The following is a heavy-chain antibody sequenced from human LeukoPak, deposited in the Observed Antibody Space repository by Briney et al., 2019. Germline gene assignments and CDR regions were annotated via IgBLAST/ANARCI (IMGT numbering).Heavy chain of an antibody. Sequence: PGRSLRLSCAASGFTFSSYVMHSVRQAPGKGLEWVAVILFDGSNKYYADSVRGRFTISRDNSKNTLYLQVNSLRAEDTAVYYCAREGARRDGYNSGLDYWGQGTLVTVSS. CDR1: GFTFSSYV. CDR2: ILFDGSNK. V-gene: IGHV3-30*04. J-gene: IGHJ4*02. D-gene: IGHD5-24*01. CDR3: AREGARRDGYNSGLDY.